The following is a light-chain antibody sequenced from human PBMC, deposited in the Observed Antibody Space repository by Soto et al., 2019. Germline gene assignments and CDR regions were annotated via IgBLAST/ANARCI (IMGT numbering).Light chain of an antibody. V-gene: IGLV2-14*01. CDR1: SSDVGAYTY. J-gene: IGLJ1*01. Sequence: LTQPASVSGSPGQSITISCAGTSSDVGAYTYVSWYQQHPGKAPKLMIYDVSNRPSGVSNRFSGSKSGNTASLTISGLQAEDEADYYCTSYTSSSTPYVFGGGTKVTVL. CDR2: DVS. CDR3: TSYTSSSTPYV.